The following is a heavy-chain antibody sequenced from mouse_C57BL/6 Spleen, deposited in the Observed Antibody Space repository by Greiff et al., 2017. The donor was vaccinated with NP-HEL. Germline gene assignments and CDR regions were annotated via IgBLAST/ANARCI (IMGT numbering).Heavy chain of an antibody. Sequence: VQLQQSGPELVKPGASVKISCKASGYAFSSSWMNWVKQRPGKGLEWIGRIYPGDGDTNYNGKFKGKATLTADKSSSTAYMQLSSLTSEDSAVYFCARDGYTAYGGQGTLVTVSA. CDR2: IYPGDGDT. V-gene: IGHV1-82*01. D-gene: IGHD2-3*01. CDR3: ARDGYTAY. CDR1: GYAFSSSW. J-gene: IGHJ3*01.